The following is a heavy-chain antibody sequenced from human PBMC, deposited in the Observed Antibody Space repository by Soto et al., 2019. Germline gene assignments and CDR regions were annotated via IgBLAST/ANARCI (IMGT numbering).Heavy chain of an antibody. CDR1: GFIFSNYG. CDR2: ISGNGAGT. J-gene: IGHJ6*02. V-gene: IGHV3-23*01. D-gene: IGHD5-18*01. Sequence: EVQLLESGGGLVQPGGSLRLSCAASGFIFSNYGMSWVRQAPGKGLEWVSSISGNGAGTYYADSVKGRFTISRDNSKNTLYLQMNSLRAEDTAVYHCAKIQTYYGIDVWGQGTTVTVSS. CDR3: AKIQTYYGIDV.